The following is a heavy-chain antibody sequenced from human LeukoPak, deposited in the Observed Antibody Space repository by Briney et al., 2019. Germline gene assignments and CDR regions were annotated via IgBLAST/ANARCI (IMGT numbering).Heavy chain of an antibody. CDR2: LSGSGGST. CDR1: GFTFSSYA. V-gene: IGHV3-23*01. J-gene: IGHJ4*02. D-gene: IGHD1-26*01. Sequence: GGSLRLSCAASGFTFSSYAMSWVRQAPGKGLEWVSALSGSGGSTYYADSVKGRFTISRDNSKNTLYLQMNSLRAEDTAVYYCAKRGVGSGSYPTYYFDYWGQGTLVTVSS. CDR3: AKRGVGSGSYPTYYFDY.